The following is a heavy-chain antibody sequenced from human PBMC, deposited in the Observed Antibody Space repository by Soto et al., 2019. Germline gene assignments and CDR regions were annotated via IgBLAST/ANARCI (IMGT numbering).Heavy chain of an antibody. J-gene: IGHJ4*02. CDR3: AKVRLGVAYPGDY. CDR2: ISYDGSNK. CDR1: GFTFSSYG. D-gene: IGHD2-15*01. V-gene: IGHV3-30*18. Sequence: GGSLRLSCAASGFTFSSYGMHWVRQAPGKGLEWVAVISYDGSNKYYADSVKGRFTISRDNSKNTLYLQMNSLRAEDTAVYYCAKVRLGVAYPGDYWGQGTLVTVSS.